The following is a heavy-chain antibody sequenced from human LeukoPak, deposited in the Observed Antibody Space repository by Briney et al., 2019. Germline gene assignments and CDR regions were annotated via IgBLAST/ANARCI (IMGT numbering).Heavy chain of an antibody. CDR2: ISSSSSYI. CDR1: GFTFSSYS. D-gene: IGHD2-15*01. V-gene: IGHV3-21*01. Sequence: GGSLRLSCAASGFTFSSYSMNWVRQAPGKGLEWVSSISSSSSYIYYADSVKGRFTISRDNAKNSLYLQMNSLRAEDTAVYYCARVGCSGGSCYSSVKNYYYGMDVWGQGTTVTVSS. CDR3: ARVGCSGGSCYSSVKNYYYGMDV. J-gene: IGHJ6*02.